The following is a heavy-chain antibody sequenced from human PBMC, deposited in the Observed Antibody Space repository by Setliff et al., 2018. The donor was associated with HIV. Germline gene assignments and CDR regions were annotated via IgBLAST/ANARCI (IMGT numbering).Heavy chain of an antibody. V-gene: IGHV3-9*01. CDR3: VKDIEAGTYSVINAFHF. CDR2: LSWNSANI. D-gene: IGHD2-21*01. Sequence: PGGSLRLSCITSGFIFDDYAMHWVRQAQGKGPQWVAGLSWNSANINYAASVKGRSSVSRDNAKNALYLKMNNLRPEDTAFYYCVKDIEAGTYSVINAFHFWGQGTKVTVSS. CDR1: GFIFDDYA. J-gene: IGHJ3*01.